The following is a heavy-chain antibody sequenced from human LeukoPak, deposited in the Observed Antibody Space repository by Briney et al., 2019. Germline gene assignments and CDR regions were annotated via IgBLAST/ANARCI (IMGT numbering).Heavy chain of an antibody. D-gene: IGHD2-15*01. V-gene: IGHV4-34*01. CDR3: ARQRRYCSGGSCYGRSYYYYMDV. J-gene: IGHJ6*03. Sequence: SETLSLTCAVYGGSFSGYYWSWIRQPPGKGLEWIGEINHSGSTNYNPSLKSRVTISVDTSKNQFSLKLSSVTAADTAVYYCARQRRYCSGGSCYGRSYYYYMDVWGKGTTVTISS. CDR2: INHSGST. CDR1: GGSFSGYY.